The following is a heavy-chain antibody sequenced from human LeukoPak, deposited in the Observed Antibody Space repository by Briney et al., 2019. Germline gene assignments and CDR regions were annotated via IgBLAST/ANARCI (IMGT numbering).Heavy chain of an antibody. D-gene: IGHD3-9*01. CDR2: IKSKTDGGTT. CDR3: TTVLRYFDWLPQALDY. V-gene: IGHV3-15*01. CDR1: GFTFSSYS. Sequence: GGSLRLSCAASGFTFSSYSMNWVRQAPGKGLEWVGRIKSKTDGGTTDYAAPVKGRLTISRDDSKNTLYLQMNSLKTEGTAVYYCTTVLRYFDWLPQALDYWGQGTLVTVSS. J-gene: IGHJ4*02.